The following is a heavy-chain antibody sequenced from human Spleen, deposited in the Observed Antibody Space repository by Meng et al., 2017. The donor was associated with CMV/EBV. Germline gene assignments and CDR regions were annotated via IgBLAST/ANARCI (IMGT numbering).Heavy chain of an antibody. CDR1: GFTFSYYW. D-gene: IGHD2-2*01. Sequence: GESLKISCAGSGFTFSYYWMSWVRQAPGKGLEWVANIQQDGTEKYYVDSVKGRFSVSRDNAKNSLYLKMNSLGPEGTAVYYCARLMTVKVPAARPDWSFDLWGRGTLVTVSS. V-gene: IGHV3-7*01. J-gene: IGHJ2*01. CDR3: ARLMTVKVPAARPDWSFDL. CDR2: IQQDGTEK.